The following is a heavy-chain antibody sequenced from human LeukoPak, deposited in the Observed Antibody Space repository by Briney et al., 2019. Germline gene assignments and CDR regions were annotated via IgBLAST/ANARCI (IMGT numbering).Heavy chain of an antibody. Sequence: PSETLSLTCTASGGSISIGGYYWTWIRQHPGKGLEWIGYIYYSGSTYYNPSLKSRVTMSVDTSKNQFSLKLTSVTAADTAVYYCATSGRGYNYGHDYWGQGTLVTVSS. CDR1: GGSISIGGYY. V-gene: IGHV4-31*03. CDR3: ATSGRGYNYGHDY. D-gene: IGHD5-18*01. CDR2: IYYSGST. J-gene: IGHJ4*02.